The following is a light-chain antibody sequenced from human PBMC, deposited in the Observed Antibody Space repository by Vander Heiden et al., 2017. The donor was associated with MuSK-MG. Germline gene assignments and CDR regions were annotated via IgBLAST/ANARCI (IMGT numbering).Light chain of an antibody. J-gene: IGKJ2*01. CDR2: GAS. V-gene: IGKV1-39*01. CDR3: QQGYSTPYT. CDR1: QSISSY. Sequence: DIQMTQSPSSLSASVGDRVTITCRASQSISSYLNWYQQKPGKAPKLLIYGASSLQSGVPERFSGSGSGTDFTLTISSLQPEDFATYYCQQGYSTPYTFGQGTKLEIK.